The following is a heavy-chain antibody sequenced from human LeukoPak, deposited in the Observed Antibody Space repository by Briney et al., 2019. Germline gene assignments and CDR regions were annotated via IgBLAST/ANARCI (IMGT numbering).Heavy chain of an antibody. CDR3: ARVRYYYYMDV. CDR2: IYYSGST. V-gene: IGHV4-59*01. Sequence: SETLSLTCTVSGGSISSYYWSWIRQPPGKGLEWIGYIYYSGSTNYNPSLKSRVTISVDTSKNQFSLKLSSVTAADTAVYYCARVRYYYYMDVWGKGTTVTVSS. CDR1: GGSISSYY. J-gene: IGHJ6*03.